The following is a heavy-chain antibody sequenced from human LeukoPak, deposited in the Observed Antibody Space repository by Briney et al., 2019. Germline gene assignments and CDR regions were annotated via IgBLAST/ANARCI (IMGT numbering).Heavy chain of an antibody. Sequence: PSETLSLTCTVSGGSISSSSYYWGWIRQPPGKGLEWIGSIHYSGSTYYNPSLKSRVTISVDTSKNQFSLKLSSVTAADTAVYYCARRMDYYDSSGYLYYFDYWGQGTLVTVSS. CDR3: ARRMDYYDSSGYLYYFDY. J-gene: IGHJ4*02. CDR1: GGSISSSSYY. CDR2: IHYSGST. V-gene: IGHV4-39*01. D-gene: IGHD3-22*01.